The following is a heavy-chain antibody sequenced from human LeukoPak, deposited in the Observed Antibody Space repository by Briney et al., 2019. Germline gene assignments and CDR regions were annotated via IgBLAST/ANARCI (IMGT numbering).Heavy chain of an antibody. V-gene: IGHV3-30*18. CDR1: GFTFSRYG. Sequence: GGSLRLSCAASGFTFSRYGMHWVRQAPGKGLEWVAVISYDGSNKYYADSVKGRFTISRDNSKNTLYLQMNSLRAEDTAVYHCAKYVIRYFDWFVPPDYWGQGTLVTVSS. J-gene: IGHJ4*02. CDR2: ISYDGSNK. CDR3: AKYVIRYFDWFVPPDY. D-gene: IGHD3-9*01.